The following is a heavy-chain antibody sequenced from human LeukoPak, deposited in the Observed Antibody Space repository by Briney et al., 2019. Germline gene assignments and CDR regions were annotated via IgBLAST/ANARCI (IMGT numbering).Heavy chain of an antibody. CDR3: ARDKPGIAAPDV. Sequence: PGGSLRFSFAASGFTFSTYTINWFGQAPGKGLNWVSSIATGSDVYYADSVKGRFTISGDSAKNSLYPQMNSLRAEDAAVYYCARDKPGIAAPDVWGKGTTVTVSS. V-gene: IGHV3-21*01. J-gene: IGHJ6*04. D-gene: IGHD6-13*01. CDR1: GFTFSTYT. CDR2: IATGSDV.